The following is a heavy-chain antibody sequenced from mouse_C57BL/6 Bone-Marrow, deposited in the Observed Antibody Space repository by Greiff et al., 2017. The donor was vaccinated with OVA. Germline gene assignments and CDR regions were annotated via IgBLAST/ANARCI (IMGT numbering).Heavy chain of an antibody. CDR1: GYAFSSSW. D-gene: IGHD1-1*01. CDR2: IYPGDGDT. Sequence: QVQLQQSGPELVKPGASVKISCKASGYAFSSSWMNWVKQRPGKGLEWIGRIYPGDGDTNYNGKFKGKATLTADKSSSTAYMQLSSLTSEDSAVYYCARGGYGRTFDYWGQGTTLTVSS. V-gene: IGHV1-82*01. CDR3: ARGGYGRTFDY. J-gene: IGHJ2*01.